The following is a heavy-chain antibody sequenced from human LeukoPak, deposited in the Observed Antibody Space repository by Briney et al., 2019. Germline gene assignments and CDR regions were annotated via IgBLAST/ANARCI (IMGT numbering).Heavy chain of an antibody. V-gene: IGHV4-59*08. J-gene: IGHJ4*02. CDR3: ARHPFSSPFDY. Sequence: SETLSLTCTVSGGSIFSDYWSWIRQPPGKGLEWIGYIYYTGITDYSPSLKSRVTISIDASKNQFSLRVTSVTAADAAVYYCARHPFSSPFDYWGQGTLVTVSS. CDR2: IYYTGIT. D-gene: IGHD2/OR15-2a*01. CDR1: GGSIFSDY.